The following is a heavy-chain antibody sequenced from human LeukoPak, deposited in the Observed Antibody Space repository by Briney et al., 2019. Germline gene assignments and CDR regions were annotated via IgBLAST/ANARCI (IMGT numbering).Heavy chain of an antibody. V-gene: IGHV4-39*01. Sequence: SETLSLTCTVSGGSISSSSYYWGWIRQPPGKVLEWIGSIYYSGSTYYNPSLKSRVTISVDTSKNQFSVKLNSVTAADTAVYYCARGPGQGYPPDYWGQGTLVTVSS. CDR3: ARGPGQGYPPDY. CDR1: GGSISSSSYY. D-gene: IGHD2-15*01. J-gene: IGHJ4*02. CDR2: IYYSGST.